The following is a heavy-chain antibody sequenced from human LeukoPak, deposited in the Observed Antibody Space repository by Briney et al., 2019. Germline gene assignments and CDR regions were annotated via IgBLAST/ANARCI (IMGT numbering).Heavy chain of an antibody. CDR1: GFTVSSNY. D-gene: IGHD4-11*01. J-gene: IGHJ3*01. V-gene: IGHV4-59*02. CDR2: IYYSGST. Sequence: GSLRLSCAASGFTVSSNYMSWVRQAPGKGLEWIGYIYYSGSTNYNPSLKSRVTISVDTSKSQFSLKLSSVTAADTAVYYCARDRYSNGQRAFDVWGQGTMVTVSS. CDR3: ARDRYSNGQRAFDV.